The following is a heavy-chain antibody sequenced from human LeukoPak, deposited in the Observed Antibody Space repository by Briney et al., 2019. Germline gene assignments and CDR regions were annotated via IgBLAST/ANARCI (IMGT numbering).Heavy chain of an antibody. Sequence: PSETLSLTCTVSGGFINSYYWSWIGQPAGRAREWCGRVYTSGITNYNPSLKSRITMSVDTSKNQFSLNLTSVTAADTAVYYCARHNGFDRGYYYYMDVWGKGTTVTVA. V-gene: IGHV4-4*07. D-gene: IGHD3-9*01. CDR3: ARHNGFDRGYYYYMDV. CDR1: GGFINSYY. J-gene: IGHJ6*03. CDR2: VYTSGIT.